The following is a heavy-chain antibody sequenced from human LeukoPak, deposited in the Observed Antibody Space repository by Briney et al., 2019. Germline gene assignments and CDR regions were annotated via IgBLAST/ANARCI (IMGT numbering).Heavy chain of an antibody. J-gene: IGHJ6*03. CDR2: ISWDGGST. V-gene: IGHV3-43*01. CDR1: GFTFDDYT. CDR3: AKDISGGYYYMDV. Sequence: PGGSLRLSCAASGFTFDDYTMHWVRQAPGKGLEWVSLISWDGGSTYYADSVKGRFTISRDNSKNSLYLQMNSLRTEDTALYYCAKDISGGYYYMDVWAKGTTVTVSS. D-gene: IGHD7-27*01.